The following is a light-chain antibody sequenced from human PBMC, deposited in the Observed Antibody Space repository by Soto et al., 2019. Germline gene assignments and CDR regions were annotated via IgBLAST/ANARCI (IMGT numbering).Light chain of an antibody. CDR2: EVS. V-gene: IGLV2-14*01. J-gene: IGLJ1*01. Sequence: QPALTQPASASGSPGQSITISCTGTSSDVGGYNYVSWYQQHPGKAPKLMIYEVSNRPSGVSNRFSGSKSGNTASLTISGIQAEDEADYYCSSYTSSSTLEVFGTGTKVTVL. CDR1: SSDVGGYNY. CDR3: SSYTSSSTLEV.